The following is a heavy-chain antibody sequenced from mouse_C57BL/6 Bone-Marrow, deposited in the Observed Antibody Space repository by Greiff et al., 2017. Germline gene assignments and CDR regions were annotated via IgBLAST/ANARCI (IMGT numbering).Heavy chain of an antibody. CDR1: GYSITSGYY. V-gene: IGHV3-6*01. D-gene: IGHD1-1*01. Sequence: EVKLMESGPGLVKPSQSLSLTCSVTGYSITSGYYWNWIRQFPGNKLERMGYISYDGSNNYNPTLKNRISITRDTSKNQFFLKLNSVTTEDTATYFCARSLAYYGSGSCWYFDVWGTGTTVTVSS. CDR3: ARSLAYYGSGSCWYFDV. CDR2: ISYDGSN. J-gene: IGHJ1*03.